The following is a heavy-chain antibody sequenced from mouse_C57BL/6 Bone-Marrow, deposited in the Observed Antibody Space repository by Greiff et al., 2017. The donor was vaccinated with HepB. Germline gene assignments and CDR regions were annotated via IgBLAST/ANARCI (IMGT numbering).Heavy chain of an antibody. J-gene: IGHJ2*01. CDR3: ARNYYGSRAYLDY. CDR2: IYPRSGNT. D-gene: IGHD1-1*01. V-gene: IGHV1-81*01. Sequence: VKLLESGAELARPGASVKLSCKASGYTFTSYGISWVKQRPGQGLEWIGGIYPRSGNTYYNEKFKGKATLTADKSSSTAYVELRSLTSEGSAVYVCARNYYGSRAYLDYGGQGTTLTVAS. CDR1: GYTFTSYG.